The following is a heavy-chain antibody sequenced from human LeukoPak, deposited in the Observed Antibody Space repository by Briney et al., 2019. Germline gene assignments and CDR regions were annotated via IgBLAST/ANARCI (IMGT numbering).Heavy chain of an antibody. V-gene: IGHV1-46*01. Sequence: ASVKVSCKASGYTFTGYYMHWVRQAPGQGLEWMGIINPSGGSTSYAQKFQGRVTMTRDTSTSTVYTELSSLRSEDTAVYYCAVGYCSSTSCHDAFDIWGQGTMVTVSS. CDR1: GYTFTGYY. J-gene: IGHJ3*02. CDR3: AVGYCSSTSCHDAFDI. CDR2: INPSGGST. D-gene: IGHD2-2*01.